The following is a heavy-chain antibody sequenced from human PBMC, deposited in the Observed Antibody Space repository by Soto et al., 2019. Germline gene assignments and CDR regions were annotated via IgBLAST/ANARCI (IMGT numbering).Heavy chain of an antibody. CDR2: IYYSGYT. D-gene: IGHD6-6*01. J-gene: IGHJ6*02. V-gene: IGHV4-31*03. Sequence: QVQLQELGPGLMKPSQTLSLTCSVSGGSITSGGFFWSWVRQDPGEGLELIAYIYYSGYTYYHPSLKSRLSISMDTSKNQFSLKLSSVTAADTAVYYCARGSSPHYGMDVWGQGTTVTVSS. CDR1: GGSITSGGFF. CDR3: ARGSSPHYGMDV.